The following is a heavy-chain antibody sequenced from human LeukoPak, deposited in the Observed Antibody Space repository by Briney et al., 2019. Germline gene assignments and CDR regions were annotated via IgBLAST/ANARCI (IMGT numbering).Heavy chain of an antibody. CDR1: GFTFSTYG. Sequence: PGGSLTLSCAASGFTFSTYGMSWVRQAPGKGLEWVSAISGSGGSTYYADSVKGRFTISRDNSKSTLYLQMNSLRAEDTAVYYCAKPPSGYWYFFEDCGQGTLVTVSS. J-gene: IGHJ4*02. CDR2: ISGSGGST. D-gene: IGHD3-22*01. CDR3: AKPPSGYWYFFED. V-gene: IGHV3-23*01.